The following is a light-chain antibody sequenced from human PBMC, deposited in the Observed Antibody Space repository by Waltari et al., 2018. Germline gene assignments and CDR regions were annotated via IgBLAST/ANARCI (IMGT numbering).Light chain of an antibody. J-gene: IGKJ3*01. Sequence: DIQMTQYPSPLSASVGDRVTIACQASQDISNYLNWYQQKPGKAPKLVIYDASNLETGVPSRFSGSGSRADFTFTITSLQPEDIATYYCQQYDNLPVTFGPGTKVDIK. V-gene: IGKV1-33*01. CDR2: DAS. CDR3: QQYDNLPVT. CDR1: QDISNY.